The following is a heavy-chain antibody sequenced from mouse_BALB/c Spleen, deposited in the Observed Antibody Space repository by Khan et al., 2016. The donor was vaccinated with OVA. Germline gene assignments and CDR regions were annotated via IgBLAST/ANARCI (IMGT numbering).Heavy chain of an antibody. J-gene: IGHJ3*01. D-gene: IGHD2-2*01. Sequence: QVQLQQSGGDLMKPGASVKISCKATGYTFSSYWIEWVKQRPGHGLEWIGQIFPGSVSTTYNEKFKGKATFTADTSSNTAYMQLSSLTSEDSAVXYWARGGYGGFAYWGQGTLVTVSA. CDR3: ARGGYGGFAY. CDR1: GYTFSSYW. CDR2: IFPGSVST. V-gene: IGHV1-9*01.